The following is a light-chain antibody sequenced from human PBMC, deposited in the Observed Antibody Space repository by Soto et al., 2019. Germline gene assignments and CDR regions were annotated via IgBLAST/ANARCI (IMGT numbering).Light chain of an antibody. J-gene: IGLJ1*01. CDR2: NNH. Sequence: QSVLTQPPSASGIPGQRVTISCSGSRSNIGSNNVNWYQQLPGTAPRLLTFNNHLRPSGVPDRFSGSKSGTSASLAISGLQSEHDGDYYCAEWDDSLDGYVFGTGTKVTVL. CDR1: RSNIGSNN. V-gene: IGLV1-44*01. CDR3: AEWDDSLDGYV.